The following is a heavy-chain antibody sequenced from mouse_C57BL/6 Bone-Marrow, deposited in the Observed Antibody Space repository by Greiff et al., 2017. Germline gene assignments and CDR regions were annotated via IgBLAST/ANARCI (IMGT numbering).Heavy chain of an antibody. V-gene: IGHV1-81*01. J-gene: IGHJ4*01. Sequence: VQLQQSGAELARPGASVKLSCKASGHTFTSYGISWVKQRTGQGLEWIGEIYPRSGNTYYNEKFKGKATLTADKSSSTAYMELRSLTSEDSAVYFCALSFFYGSSPYYAMDYWGQGTSVTVSS. CDR1: GHTFTSYG. D-gene: IGHD1-1*01. CDR2: IYPRSGNT. CDR3: ALSFFYGSSPYYAMDY.